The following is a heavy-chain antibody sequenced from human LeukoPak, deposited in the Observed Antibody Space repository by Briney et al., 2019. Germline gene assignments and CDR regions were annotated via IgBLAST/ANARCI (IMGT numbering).Heavy chain of an antibody. CDR3: TTGPSYGYEW. CDR1: GMTFSDHW. J-gene: IGHJ1*01. CDR2: IKTDGRTS. D-gene: IGHD3-16*01. V-gene: IGHV3-74*01. Sequence: GGSLRLSCAASGMTFSDHWMHWVRQVPGKGLVWVSLIKTDGRTSIYADSVKGRFTISRDNGKSTLYLQMNSLRAEDTAIYYCTTGPSYGYEWWGQGTVVTVSS.